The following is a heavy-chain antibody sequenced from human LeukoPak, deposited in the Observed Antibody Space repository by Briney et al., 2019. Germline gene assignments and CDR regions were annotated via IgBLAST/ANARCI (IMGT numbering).Heavy chain of an antibody. V-gene: IGHV4-59*08. CDR1: GGSISIYY. J-gene: IGHJ4*02. CDR3: ARGYGYTVNFDY. CDR2: IYYSGST. Sequence: PSETLSLTCTVSGGSISIYYWSWIRQSPRKGLEWIGYIYYSGSTNYNPSLKSRVTISLDTSKNQFSLKMSSVTAADTAVYYCARGYGYTVNFDYWGQGTPVTVSS. D-gene: IGHD6-13*01.